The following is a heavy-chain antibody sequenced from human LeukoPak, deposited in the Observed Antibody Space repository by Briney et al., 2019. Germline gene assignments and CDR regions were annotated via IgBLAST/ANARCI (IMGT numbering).Heavy chain of an antibody. CDR2: ISGSGGST. Sequence: PGGSLRLSCAASGFTFSSYAMSWVRQAPGKGLEWVSAISGSGGSTYYADSVKGRFTISRDNSKNTLYLQMNSLRAEDTAVYYCARVFKAVAGNWEWYFDLWGRGTLVTVSS. D-gene: IGHD6-19*01. V-gene: IGHV3-23*01. CDR3: ARVFKAVAGNWEWYFDL. CDR1: GFTFSSYA. J-gene: IGHJ2*01.